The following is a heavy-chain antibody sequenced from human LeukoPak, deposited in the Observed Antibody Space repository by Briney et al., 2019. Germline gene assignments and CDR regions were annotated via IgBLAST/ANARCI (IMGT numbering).Heavy chain of an antibody. CDR1: GYTFTGYY. CDR3: GRGSGGSYFDRFDY. D-gene: IGHD1-26*01. CDR2: MDPNSGNT. J-gene: IGHJ4*02. Sequence: SVKVSXKASGYTFTGYYMHWVRQAPGQGLEWMGWMDPNSGNTGYAQKFQGRVTMTRNTSITTAYMELSSLRAEDPALYYCGRGSGGSYFDRFDYWGQGTLVTVSS. V-gene: IGHV1-8*02.